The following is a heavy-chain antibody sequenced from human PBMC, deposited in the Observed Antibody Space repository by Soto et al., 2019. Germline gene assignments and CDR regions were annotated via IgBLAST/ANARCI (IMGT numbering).Heavy chain of an antibody. V-gene: IGHV1-8*01. D-gene: IGHD2-21*01. Sequence: QVQLVQSGAEVKKPGASVKVSCKASGDTFTNLDLNWVRQATGQGLEWVGWMHANSGDRGYAQKFQDRVTLTRDTSISTAYMELSSLRSEDTAVYYCARYIFGRGFEIWGQGTKVTVSS. J-gene: IGHJ3*02. CDR1: GDTFTNLD. CDR2: MHANSGDR. CDR3: ARYIFGRGFEI.